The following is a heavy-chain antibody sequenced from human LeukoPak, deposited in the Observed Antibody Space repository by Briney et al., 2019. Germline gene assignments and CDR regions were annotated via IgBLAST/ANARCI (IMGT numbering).Heavy chain of an antibody. V-gene: IGHV1-69*04. CDR2: IIPILGIA. D-gene: IGHD3-22*01. CDR1: GGTFSSYA. J-gene: IGHJ4*02. Sequence: AASVKVSCKASGGTFSSYAISWVRQAPGQGLEWMGRIIPILGIANYAQKFQGRVTITADKSTSTAYMELSSLRSEDTAVYYCARVYARHYYDSSGSHPPHWGQGTLVTVSS. CDR3: ARVYARHYYDSSGSHPPH.